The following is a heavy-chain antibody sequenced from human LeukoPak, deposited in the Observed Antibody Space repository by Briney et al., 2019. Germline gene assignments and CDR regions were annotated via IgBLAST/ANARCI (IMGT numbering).Heavy chain of an antibody. J-gene: IGHJ4*02. CDR2: INGYGSST. V-gene: IGHV3-74*01. Sequence: QTGGSLRLSCAASGFTFICYWMQWVRQAPEKGLVWVSRINGYGSSTDFADSVKGRFTISRDNAKNTLYLQMNSLRAEDTAVYYCARDAPGNTALDYWGQGTLVTVSS. D-gene: IGHD5-18*01. CDR1: GFTFICYW. CDR3: ARDAPGNTALDY.